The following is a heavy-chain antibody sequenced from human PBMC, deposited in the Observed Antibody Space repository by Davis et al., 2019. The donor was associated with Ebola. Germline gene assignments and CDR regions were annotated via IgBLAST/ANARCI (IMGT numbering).Heavy chain of an antibody. V-gene: IGHV4-4*02. CDR2: IYHSGST. J-gene: IGHJ5*02. CDR1: AGSISSSNW. Sequence: SLRLSCAVSAGSISSSNWWRWVRQPPGQGLEWIGDIYHSGSTNYNPSLKSRFTISVDKSKNQFSLKLSSVTAADTAVYYCARVRKWSGYYTLYWFDPWGQGTLVTGSS. CDR3: ARVRKWSGYYTLYWFDP. D-gene: IGHD3-3*01.